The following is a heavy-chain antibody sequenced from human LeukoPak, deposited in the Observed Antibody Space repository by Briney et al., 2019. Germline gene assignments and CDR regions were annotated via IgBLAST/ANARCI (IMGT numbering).Heavy chain of an antibody. CDR2: INPSGGST. Sequence: ASVKVSCKASGYTFTSYYMHWVRQAPGQGLEWMGIINPSGGSTSYAQKFQGRVTMTRDTSTSTVYMELSSLRSEDTAVYYYASLRVGDGYPAWGQGTLVTVSS. CDR1: GYTFTSYY. J-gene: IGHJ5*02. D-gene: IGHD5-24*01. CDR3: ASLRVGDGYPA. V-gene: IGHV1-46*01.